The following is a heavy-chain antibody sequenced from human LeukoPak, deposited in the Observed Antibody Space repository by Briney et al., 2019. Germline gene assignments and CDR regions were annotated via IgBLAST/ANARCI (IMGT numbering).Heavy chain of an antibody. Sequence: SGTLSLTCDVSGGSISSSNWWSWVRQPPGKGLEWIGEIILGGSTNYNPSLKSRVTISVDKSKNQFSLKLSSVTAADTAVYYCARDKIVVVVAATGGAFDIWGQGTMVTVSS. D-gene: IGHD2-15*01. CDR3: ARDKIVVVVAATGGAFDI. V-gene: IGHV4-4*02. CDR1: GGSISSSNW. J-gene: IGHJ3*02. CDR2: IILGGST.